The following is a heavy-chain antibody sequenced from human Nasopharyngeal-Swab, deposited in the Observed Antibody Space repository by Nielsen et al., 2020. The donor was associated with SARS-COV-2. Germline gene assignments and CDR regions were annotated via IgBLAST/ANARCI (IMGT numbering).Heavy chain of an antibody. V-gene: IGHV1-46*02. CDR2: INPGSGGT. J-gene: IGHJ6*02. CDR3: ARRGRCSGSSCDMDV. Sequence: ASVKVSCKASGYTFNKYYIHWVRQAPGQGLEWMGMINPGSGGTTYEQKFQGRVTMTRDTSTSTVFMDLSSLRSEDTAVYYCARRGRCSGSSCDMDVWGQGTTVTVSS. CDR1: GYTFNKYY. D-gene: IGHD2-2*01.